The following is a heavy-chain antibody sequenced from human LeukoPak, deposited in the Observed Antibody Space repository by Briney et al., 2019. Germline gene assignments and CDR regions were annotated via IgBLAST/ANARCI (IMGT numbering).Heavy chain of an antibody. CDR2: INSDGSST. D-gene: IGHD2-21*02. Sequence: GGSLRLSCAASGFTFSSYWMHWVRQAPGKGLVWVSRINSDGSSTSYADSVKGRFTISRDNAKNTLYLQMNSLRAEDMALYYCAKAYCGGDCYWYAFDIWGQGTMVTVSS. CDR3: AKAYCGGDCYWYAFDI. J-gene: IGHJ3*02. CDR1: GFTFSSYW. V-gene: IGHV3-74*01.